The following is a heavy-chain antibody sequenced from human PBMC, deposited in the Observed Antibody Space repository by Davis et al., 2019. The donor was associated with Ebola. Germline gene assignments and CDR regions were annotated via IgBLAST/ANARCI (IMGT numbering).Heavy chain of an antibody. CDR1: VYTFTGYY. D-gene: IGHD1-26*01. J-gene: IGHJ3*02. CDR3: ARGRQSGSFVPGAFDI. V-gene: IGHV1-2*02. CDR2: INPNSGGT. Sequence: ASSVNVSCKSSVYTFTGYYMHWVRQAPGQGLEWMGWINPNSGGTNYAQKFQGRVTMTRDTSISTAYMELSRLRSDDTAVYYCARGRQSGSFVPGAFDIWGQGTMVTVSS.